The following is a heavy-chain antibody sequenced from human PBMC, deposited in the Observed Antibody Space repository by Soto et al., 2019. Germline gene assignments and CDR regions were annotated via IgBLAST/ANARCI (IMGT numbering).Heavy chain of an antibody. J-gene: IGHJ6*02. CDR1: GGSISSSNW. D-gene: IGHD6-13*01. V-gene: IGHV4-4*02. CDR2: IYHSGST. CDR3: ARDRQGYSSPPHYYSYYGMDV. Sequence: SETLSLTCAVSGGSISSSNWWSWVRQPPGKGLEWIGEIYHSGSTNYNPSLKSRVTISVDKSKNQFSLKLSSVTAADTAVYYCARDRQGYSSPPHYYSYYGMDVWGQVTTVT.